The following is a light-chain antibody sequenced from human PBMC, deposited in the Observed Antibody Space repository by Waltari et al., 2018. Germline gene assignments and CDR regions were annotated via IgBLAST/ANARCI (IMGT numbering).Light chain of an antibody. J-gene: IGLJ2*01. CDR2: DVS. Sequence: QSALTQPASVSGSPGRPITISCPGPSSAVGGFNSVSWYQDHPGQAPKVIIYDVSNRPSGVSDRFSGSKSGNTASLTISGLQAEDEADYYCSSQSSNDVVLFGGGTKLTVL. CDR3: SSQSSNDVVL. CDR1: SSAVGGFNS. V-gene: IGLV2-14*03.